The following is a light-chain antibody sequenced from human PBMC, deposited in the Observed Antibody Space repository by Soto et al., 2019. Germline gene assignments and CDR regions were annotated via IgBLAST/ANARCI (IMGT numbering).Light chain of an antibody. Sequence: IPLTQSPSSLSASVGDRVTITCRATQGISSHLACYQQRPGKAPVLLIYGASNLQSGVPSRFSGSGSGTAFTLPISSLQPEDFATYYCQQFSGYPLTSGQGTRLEIK. CDR1: QGISSH. CDR3: QQFSGYPLT. J-gene: IGKJ5*01. V-gene: IGKV1-9*01. CDR2: GAS.